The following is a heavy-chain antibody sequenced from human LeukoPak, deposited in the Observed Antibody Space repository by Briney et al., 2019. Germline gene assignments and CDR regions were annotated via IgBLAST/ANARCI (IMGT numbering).Heavy chain of an antibody. CDR3: AGGRLNHVLLWFGELFFFDY. CDR2: SNHSGST. CDR1: GGSFSGYY. J-gene: IGHJ4*02. Sequence: PSETLTLTCAVYGGSFSGYYWSWIRQPPGKGLEWIGESNHSGSTNYNPSLKSRVTISVDTSKNQFSLKLSSVTAADTAVYYCAGGRLNHVLLWFGELFFFDYWGQGTLVTVSS. V-gene: IGHV4-34*01. D-gene: IGHD3-10*01.